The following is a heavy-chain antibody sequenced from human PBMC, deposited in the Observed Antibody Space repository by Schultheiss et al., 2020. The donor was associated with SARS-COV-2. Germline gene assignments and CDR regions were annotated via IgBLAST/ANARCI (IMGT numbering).Heavy chain of an antibody. CDR1: GGSVSSGSYY. D-gene: IGHD4-17*01. CDR3: AREDYGDAFDI. CDR2: IYYSGST. V-gene: IGHV4-61*01. Sequence: SETLSLTCTVSGGSVSSGSYYWSWIRQPPGMGLEWIGYIYYSGSTNYNPSLKSRVTISVDTSKNQFSLKLSSVTAADTAVYYCAREDYGDAFDIWGQGTMVTVSS. J-gene: IGHJ3*02.